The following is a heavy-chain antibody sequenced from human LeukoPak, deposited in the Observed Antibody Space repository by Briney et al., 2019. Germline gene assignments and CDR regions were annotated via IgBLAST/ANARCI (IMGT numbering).Heavy chain of an antibody. CDR1: DDSITSSY. CDR2: SSNSGVS. Sequence: SETLSLTCTVSDDSITSSYWSWIRQAPGTGLEWIGYSSNSGVSNYKPSLRGRVTMSVDTSKNQFSLMLGSVTAADTAVYYCARHGSWYNYFDPWGQGTLVIVSS. D-gene: IGHD3-10*01. V-gene: IGHV4-59*01. CDR3: ARHGSWYNYFDP. J-gene: IGHJ5*02.